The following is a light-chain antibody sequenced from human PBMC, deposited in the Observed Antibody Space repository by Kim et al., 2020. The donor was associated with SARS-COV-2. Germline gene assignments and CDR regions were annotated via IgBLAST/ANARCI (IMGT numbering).Light chain of an antibody. CDR2: GKN. Sequence: VALGQTGSITCQGDSLRSYYATWYQQTPGQATILVIYGKNNRPSGIPDRFSGSSSGNTASLTITGTQAGDEADYYCNSRDSNDNVVFGGGTQLTVL. CDR3: NSRDSNDNVV. J-gene: IGLJ2*01. CDR1: SLRSYY. V-gene: IGLV3-19*01.